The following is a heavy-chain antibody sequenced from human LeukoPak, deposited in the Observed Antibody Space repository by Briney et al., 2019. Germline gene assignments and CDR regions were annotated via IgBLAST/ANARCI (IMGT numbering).Heavy chain of an antibody. Sequence: GGSLRLSCAASGFTFSAYCMSWIRQAPGKGLEWVSYISSSSSYTDYADSVKGRFTNSRDNAKNSLNLQMNSLRAEDTAVYYCAKDSGYGGYSDYWGQGTLVTVSS. CDR3: AKDSGYGGYSDY. CDR2: ISSSSSYT. V-gene: IGHV3-11*05. CDR1: GFTFSAYC. J-gene: IGHJ4*02. D-gene: IGHD2-2*03.